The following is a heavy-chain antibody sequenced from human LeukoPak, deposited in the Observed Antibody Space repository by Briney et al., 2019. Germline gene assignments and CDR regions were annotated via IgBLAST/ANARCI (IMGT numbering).Heavy chain of an antibody. CDR1: GGSISSYY. V-gene: IGHV4-59*01. CDR2: IYYSGST. Sequence: SETLSLTCTVSGGSISSYYWSWIRQPPGKGLEWIGYIYYSGSTNYNPSLKSRVTISVDTPKNQFSLKLSSVTAADTAVYYCARVRIFGVVPNWFDPWGQGTLVTVSS. CDR3: ARVRIFGVVPNWFDP. J-gene: IGHJ5*02. D-gene: IGHD3-3*01.